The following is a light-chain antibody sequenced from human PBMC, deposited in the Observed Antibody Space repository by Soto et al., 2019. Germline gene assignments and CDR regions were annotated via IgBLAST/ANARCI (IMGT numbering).Light chain of an antibody. Sequence: MTQSLSTVAGSRWSRCHFTCRASQSISSWLAWYQQKPGKAPKLLIYDASSLESGVPLRFIGRQSGTEFTLTISSLQPDDFATNYGQQYNSYPWTNGQGTKVDIK. J-gene: IGKJ1*01. V-gene: IGKV1-5*01. CDR3: QQYNSYPWT. CDR1: QSISSW. CDR2: DAS.